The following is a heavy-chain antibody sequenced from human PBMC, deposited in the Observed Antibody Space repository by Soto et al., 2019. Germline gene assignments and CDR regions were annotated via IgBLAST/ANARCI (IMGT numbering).Heavy chain of an antibody. CDR1: GGSISSSNL. CDR2: IYHSGST. CDR3: ARVGDYDILTGYGPNFDY. V-gene: IGHV4-4*02. D-gene: IGHD3-9*01. J-gene: IGHJ4*02. Sequence: PSETLSLTCAVSGGSISSSNLWSCVRQPPGKGLEWIGEIYHSGSTNYNPSLKSRVTISVDKSKNQFSLKLSSVTAADTAVYYCARVGDYDILTGYGPNFDYWGQGTLVTVSS.